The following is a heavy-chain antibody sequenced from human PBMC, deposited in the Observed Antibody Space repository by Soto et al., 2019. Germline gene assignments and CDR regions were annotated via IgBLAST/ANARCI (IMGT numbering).Heavy chain of an antibody. CDR3: ARIRDEDCSGGSCYYYFDY. CDR2: IFSNDEK. D-gene: IGHD2-15*01. Sequence: QVTLKESGPVLVKPTETLTLTCTVSGFSLSNARMGVSWIRQPPGKALEWLAHIFSNDEKSYSTSLKSRLTISKDTSKSQVVLNMTNMDPVDTATYYCARIRDEDCSGGSCYYYFDYWGQGTLVTVSS. J-gene: IGHJ4*02. CDR1: GFSLSNARMG. V-gene: IGHV2-26*01.